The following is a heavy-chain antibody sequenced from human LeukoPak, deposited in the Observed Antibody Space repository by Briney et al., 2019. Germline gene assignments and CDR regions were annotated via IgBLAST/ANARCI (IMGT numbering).Heavy chain of an antibody. V-gene: IGHV3-48*04. D-gene: IGHD3-10*01. CDR1: GFTFSSYW. Sequence: PGGSLRLSCAASGFTFSSYWMRWVRQAPGKGLEWVSYISSSGSTIYYADSVKGRFTISRDNAKNSLYLQMNSLRAEDTAVYYCARFGRLLWFGELLWVEYYFDYWGQGTLVTVSS. J-gene: IGHJ4*02. CDR3: ARFGRLLWFGELLWVEYYFDY. CDR2: ISSSGSTI.